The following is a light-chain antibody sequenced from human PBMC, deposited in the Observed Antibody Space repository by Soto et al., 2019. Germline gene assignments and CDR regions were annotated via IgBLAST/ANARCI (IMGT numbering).Light chain of an antibody. V-gene: IGKV3-20*01. CDR2: GAS. J-gene: IGKJ3*01. CDR3: QQYGGSPLFT. Sequence: EIVLTQSPGTLSLSPGERATLSCRASPGVTPAYLAWYQHKPGQAPRLLIYGASNRATGIPDRFSGSGSGTDFTLTISRLEPEDFAVYSCQQYGGSPLFTFGPGTRVDFK. CDR1: PGVTPAY.